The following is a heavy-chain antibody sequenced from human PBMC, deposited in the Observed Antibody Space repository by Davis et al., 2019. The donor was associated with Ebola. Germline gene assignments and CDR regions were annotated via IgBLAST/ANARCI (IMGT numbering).Heavy chain of an antibody. CDR1: GGTFTSYS. D-gene: IGHD3-22*01. V-gene: IGHV1-69*02. Sequence: SVTVSCKASGGTFTSYSISWVRQAPGQGLEWMGRVIPKFGMPNYAQKFQGRVTITADISTSTAYMELSSLRSEDTAVYYCARVPGYYSDSHAYAFDIWGQGTRVTVSS. J-gene: IGHJ3*02. CDR3: ARVPGYYSDSHAYAFDI. CDR2: VIPKFGMP.